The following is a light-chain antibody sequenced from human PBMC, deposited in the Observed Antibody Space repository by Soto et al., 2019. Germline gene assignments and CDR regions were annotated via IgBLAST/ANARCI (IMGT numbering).Light chain of an antibody. CDR2: DTS. V-gene: IGLV7-46*01. CDR1: TGAVTSGHY. J-gene: IGLJ2*01. CDR3: ILVYSGGVV. Sequence: QAVVTQEPSLTVSPGGTVTLTCGSSTGAVTSGHYPYWFQQKPGQAPRTLIYDTSNKHSWTPARFSGSLLGGKAALTLSGAQPKDEADYYRILVYSGGVVFGGGTKLTVL.